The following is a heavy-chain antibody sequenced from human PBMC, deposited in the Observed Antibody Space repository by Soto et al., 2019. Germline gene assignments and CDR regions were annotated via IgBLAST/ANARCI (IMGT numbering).Heavy chain of an antibody. CDR3: ARGVRCSTSCCPDYAVPLPFDL. D-gene: IGHD2-2*01. CDR1: GYTFTSYG. J-gene: IGHJ5*02. CDR2: ISAYNGNT. V-gene: IGHV1-18*04. Sequence: AEVNVSCKSSGYTFTSYGISWVRQAPGQGLEWMGWISAYNGNTNYAQKLQGRVTMTTDTSTSTAYMELRSLRSDDTAVYYCARGVRCSTSCCPDYAVPLPFDLWGQGTLVSVS.